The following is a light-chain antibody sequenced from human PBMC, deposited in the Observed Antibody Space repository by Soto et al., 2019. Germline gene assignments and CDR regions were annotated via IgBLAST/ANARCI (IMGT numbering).Light chain of an antibody. J-gene: IGKJ5*01. CDR1: QSVNSN. Sequence: EIVMTQSPATLSVSPGERATLSCRASQSVNSNYLAWYQQKPGQAPRLLIYGISKRATDIPDRFSGSGSGTEFTLTISSLQPEVFATYYCQQHGQWPITFGQGTRLEIK. CDR3: QQHGQWPIT. V-gene: IGKV3D-15*01. CDR2: GIS.